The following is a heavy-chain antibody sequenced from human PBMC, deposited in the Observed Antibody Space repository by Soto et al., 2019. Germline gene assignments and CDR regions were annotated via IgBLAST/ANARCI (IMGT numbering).Heavy chain of an antibody. CDR3: ARGPLVVLNYFPS. CDR2: IFPLTDIP. J-gene: IGHJ4*02. Sequence: QVQLVQSGPEVKKPGSSVKVSCKASGGTFRNYPINWVRQAPGQGLEWMGSIFPLTDIPDYAQNFQARLTFSPDRXTSTAYMELNSLTSDDTAMYFCARGPLVVLNYFPSWGQGTLVTVSS. CDR1: GGTFRNYP. V-gene: IGHV1-69*02.